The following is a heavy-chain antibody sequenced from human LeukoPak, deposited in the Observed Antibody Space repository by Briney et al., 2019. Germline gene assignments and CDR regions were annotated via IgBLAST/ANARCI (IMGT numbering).Heavy chain of an antibody. CDR3: AMGDCNTGWCFDP. CDR2: IKPDGTTK. CDR1: GFTFSSNW. Sequence: GGSLRLSCAASGFTFSSNWMSWVRQAAGKGLEWVANIKPDGTTKLYVGSGTGRFTISRDNARTSLYLEMNSLRDEDTAVYFCAMGDCNTGWCFDPWGQGTRVTVSS. V-gene: IGHV3-7*01. D-gene: IGHD2-8*02. J-gene: IGHJ5*02.